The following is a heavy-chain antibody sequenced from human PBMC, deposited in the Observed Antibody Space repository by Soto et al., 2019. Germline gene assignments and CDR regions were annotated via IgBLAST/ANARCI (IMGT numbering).Heavy chain of an antibody. V-gene: IGHV3-23*01. CDR3: AKGRPPFDL. J-gene: IGHJ2*01. Sequence: EVQLLESGGGLVQPGGSLRLSCAASQFTFSYYAMGWVRQAPGKGLEWVSLISGAGGSTNYADSVKGRFANCRDNSENTLYLQMNSLSAEDTAVYYCAKGRPPFDLWGRGTLVIVSS. CDR1: QFTFSYYA. D-gene: IGHD6-6*01. CDR2: ISGAGGST.